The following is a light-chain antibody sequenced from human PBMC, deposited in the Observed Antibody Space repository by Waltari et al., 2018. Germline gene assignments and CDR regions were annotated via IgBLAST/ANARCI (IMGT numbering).Light chain of an antibody. Sequence: SSQLTQPPPVSVSPGQTARILCPGDSSPKQLVYCPQQRPGQPPVVVIFQDDKRPSGVPERFSGSTSGTTATLTISGVQAEDEAIYYCQSADTTGTFPLVFGGGTTLTVL. CDR2: QDD. J-gene: IGLJ2*01. V-gene: IGLV3-25*03. CDR3: QSADTTGTFPLV. CDR1: SSPKQL.